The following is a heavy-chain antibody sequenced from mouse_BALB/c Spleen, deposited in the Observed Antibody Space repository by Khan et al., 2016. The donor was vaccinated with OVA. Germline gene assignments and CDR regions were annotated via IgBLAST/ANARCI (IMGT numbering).Heavy chain of an antibody. CDR2: IYYSGTV. CDR3: ARDYGSLYWYFDV. CDR1: GISITSGNYR. D-gene: IGHD1-1*01. J-gene: IGHJ1*01. Sequence: EVQLQESGPGLVKPSQTVSLTCTVTGISITSGNYRWSWIRQFPGNKLEWIGNIYYSGTVTYNPSLTSRTTITRDSSKNQFFLEMNSLTAEDTATYYCARDYGSLYWYFDVWGEGTMVTVSA. V-gene: IGHV3-5*02.